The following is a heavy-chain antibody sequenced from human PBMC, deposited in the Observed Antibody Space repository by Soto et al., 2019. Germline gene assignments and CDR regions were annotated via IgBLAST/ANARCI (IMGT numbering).Heavy chain of an antibody. D-gene: IGHD3-3*01. Sequence: NPSETLSLTCTVCGGSISSYYWSWIRQPPWKGLEWIGYIYYSGSTNYNPSLKSRVTISVDTSKNQFSLKLSSVTAWDTAVYYCAIGLYDFLSGYYTGCFDYFGQGTLFTFSS. CDR2: IYYSGST. CDR1: GGSISSYY. V-gene: IGHV4-59*01. J-gene: IGHJ4*02. CDR3: AIGLYDFLSGYYTGCFDY.